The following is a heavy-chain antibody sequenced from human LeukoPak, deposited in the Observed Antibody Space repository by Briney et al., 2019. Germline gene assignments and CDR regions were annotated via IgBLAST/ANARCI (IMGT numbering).Heavy chain of an antibody. V-gene: IGHV3-48*03. CDR1: GFTFSSYE. CDR2: ISSSGSTI. J-gene: IGHJ4*02. D-gene: IGHD3-22*01. CDR3: AREEGSGYYPPFDY. Sequence: GGSLRLSCAASGFTFSSYEMNWVRQAPGKGLEWVSYISSSGSTIYYADSVKGRFTISRDNAKNSLYLQKNSLRAEDTAVYYCAREEGSGYYPPFDYWGQGTLVTVSS.